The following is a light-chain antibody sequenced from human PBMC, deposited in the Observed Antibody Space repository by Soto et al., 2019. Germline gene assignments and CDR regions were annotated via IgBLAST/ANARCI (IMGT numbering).Light chain of an antibody. V-gene: IGLV2-23*02. J-gene: IGLJ1*01. Sequence: QRVLKKPASVSGSHGQSSTITCTGTSSDVGSYNLVSWYQQHPGKAPKLMIYEVSKRPSGVSNRFSGSKSGNTASLTISGLQAEDEADYYCCSYAGSSTFVFGTGTKVTVL. CDR2: EVS. CDR1: SSDVGSYNL. CDR3: CSYAGSSTFV.